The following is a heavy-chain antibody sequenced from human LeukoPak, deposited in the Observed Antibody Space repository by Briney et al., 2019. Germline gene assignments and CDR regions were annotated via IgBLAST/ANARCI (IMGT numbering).Heavy chain of an antibody. CDR2: TGNKANSYTT. Sequence: GGSLRLSCAASGFILSDLYMDWVRQAPGKGLEWVGRTGNKANSYTTEYAASVKGRFTISRDDSKNSLYLQMSSLKTEDTAVYYCATGGPASNYYDSSGPLYRFDYWGQGTLVTVSS. CDR1: GFILSDLY. V-gene: IGHV3-72*01. J-gene: IGHJ4*02. D-gene: IGHD3-22*01. CDR3: ATGGPASNYYDSSGPLYRFDY.